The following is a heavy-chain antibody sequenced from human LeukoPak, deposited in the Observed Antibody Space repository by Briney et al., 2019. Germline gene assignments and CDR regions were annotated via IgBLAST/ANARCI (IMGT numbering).Heavy chain of an antibody. CDR2: VYYSGSS. V-gene: IGHV4-31*03. J-gene: IGHJ4*02. D-gene: IGHD3-3*01. CDR1: GSSVSSDEYY. CDR3: ARVKVLRFLEWFLDF. Sequence: SQTLSLTCTVTGSSVSSDEYYWSWVRQYPGKGLEWIGYVYYSGSSYYIPSLESRVTMSVEVSKNQFSLELRSVTAADTAVYYCARVKVLRFLEWFLDFWGQGALVTVSS.